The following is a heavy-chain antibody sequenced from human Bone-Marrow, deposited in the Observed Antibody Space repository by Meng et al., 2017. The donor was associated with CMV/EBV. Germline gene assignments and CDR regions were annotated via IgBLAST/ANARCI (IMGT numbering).Heavy chain of an antibody. CDR3: AKGKGYCSSTSCSLIGY. CDR1: GFTFSSYA. J-gene: IGHJ4*02. D-gene: IGHD2-2*01. CDR2: ISGSGGST. Sequence: GESLKISCAASGFTFSSYAMSWVRQAPGKGLEWVSAISGSGGSTYYADSVKGRFTISRDNSKNTLYLQMNSLRAEDTAVYYCAKGKGYCSSTSCSLIGYWGQGTLVTVSS. V-gene: IGHV3-23*01.